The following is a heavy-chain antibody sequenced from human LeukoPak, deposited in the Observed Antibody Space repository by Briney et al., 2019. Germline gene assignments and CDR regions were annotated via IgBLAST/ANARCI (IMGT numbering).Heavy chain of an antibody. V-gene: IGHV3-53*01. D-gene: IGHD2-2*01. J-gene: IGHJ4*02. Sequence: GGSLRLSCAASGFTVSSTYVSWVRQAPGKGLEWVSVIYTGGSTYYADSVKGRFTISRDNSKNTLYPQMNSLRAEDTAVYYCARGPRGCSTTYCSDYFDYWGQGTLVTVSS. CDR3: ARGPRGCSTTYCSDYFDY. CDR2: IYTGGST. CDR1: GFTVSSTY.